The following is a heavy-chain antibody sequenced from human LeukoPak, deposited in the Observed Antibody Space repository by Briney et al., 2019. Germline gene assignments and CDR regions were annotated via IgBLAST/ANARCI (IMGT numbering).Heavy chain of an antibody. CDR1: GFTFSSYG. D-gene: IGHD6-19*01. Sequence: TGGSLRLSCAASGFTFSSYGMHWVRQAPGKGLEWVAVISYDGSNKYYADSVKGRFTISRDNSKNTLYLQMDSLRAEDTAVYYCARDTYDRGWNGLFDYWGQGTLVTVSS. CDR2: ISYDGSNK. J-gene: IGHJ4*02. V-gene: IGHV3-30*03. CDR3: ARDTYDRGWNGLFDY.